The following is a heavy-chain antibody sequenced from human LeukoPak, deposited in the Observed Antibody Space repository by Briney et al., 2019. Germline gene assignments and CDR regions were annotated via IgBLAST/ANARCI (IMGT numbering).Heavy chain of an antibody. D-gene: IGHD4-17*01. CDR1: GGSISSYY. CDR3: ARLMTTVTTIDYYYGMDV. CDR2: IYTSGST. Sequence: SETLSLTCTVSGGSISSYYWSWIRQPAGKGLEWIGRIYTSGSTNYNPSLKSRVTMSVDTSKKQFSLKLSSVTAADTAVYYCARLMTTVTTIDYYYGMDVWGQGTTVTVSS. V-gene: IGHV4-4*07. J-gene: IGHJ6*02.